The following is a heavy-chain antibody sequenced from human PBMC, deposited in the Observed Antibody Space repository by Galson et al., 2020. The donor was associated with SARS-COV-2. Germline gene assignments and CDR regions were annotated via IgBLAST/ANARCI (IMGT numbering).Heavy chain of an antibody. Sequence: GGSLRLSCAASGFTFNNYAMTWVRQAPGKGLEWVSSITGDGGRTYYADSVKGRFTISRDTSKNTLYLQMIRLRTDDTAIYYCAKHYGSSSSYYFEYWGQGTLVTVSS. V-gene: IGHV3-23*01. J-gene: IGHJ4*02. CDR3: AKHYGSSSSYYFEY. CDR2: ITGDGGRT. CDR1: GFTFNNYA. D-gene: IGHD6-6*01.